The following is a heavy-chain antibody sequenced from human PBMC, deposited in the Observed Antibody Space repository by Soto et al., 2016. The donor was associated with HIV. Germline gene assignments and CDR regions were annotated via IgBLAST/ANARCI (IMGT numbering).Heavy chain of an antibody. V-gene: IGHV3-23*01. Sequence: EVQLLESGGGLVQPGGSLRLSCAASGFTFNNYAMSWVRQAPGKGLEWVSTISGSGGSTYYADSAKGRFTISRDNSKNTLYLQMNSLRSEDTAVYYCAKATSGLYSSSRRHFDYWGQGTLVTVSS. CDR3: AKATSGLYSSSRRHFDY. J-gene: IGHJ4*02. CDR2: ISGSGGST. D-gene: IGHD6-13*01. CDR1: GFTFNNYA.